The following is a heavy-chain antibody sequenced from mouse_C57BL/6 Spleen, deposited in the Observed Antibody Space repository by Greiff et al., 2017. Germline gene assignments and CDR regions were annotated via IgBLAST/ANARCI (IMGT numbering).Heavy chain of an antibody. CDR3: VITTVVDWYFDV. CDR1: GFTFNTYA. D-gene: IGHD1-1*01. Sequence: EVKLMESGGGLVQPKGSLKLSCVASGFTFNTYAMHWVRQAPGKGLEWVDRIRSKSSNYATYYADSVKDRFTISRDDSQSMLYLQMNNLKTEDTAMYYCVITTVVDWYFDVWGTGTTVTVSS. V-gene: IGHV10-3*01. CDR2: IRSKSSNYAT. J-gene: IGHJ1*03.